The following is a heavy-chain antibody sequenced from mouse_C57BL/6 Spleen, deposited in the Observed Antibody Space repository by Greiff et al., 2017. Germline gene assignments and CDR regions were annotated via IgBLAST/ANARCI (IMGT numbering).Heavy chain of an antibody. CDR1: GYAFSSSW. D-gene: IGHD2-12*01. Sequence: QVQLQQSGPELVKPGASVKISCKASGYAFSSSWMNWVKQRPGKGLEWIGRIYPGDGDTNYNGKFKGKATLTADKSSSTAYMQLSSLTSEDSAVYFCARSTYDWFAYWGQGTLVTGSA. V-gene: IGHV1-82*01. CDR2: IYPGDGDT. J-gene: IGHJ3*01. CDR3: ARSTYDWFAY.